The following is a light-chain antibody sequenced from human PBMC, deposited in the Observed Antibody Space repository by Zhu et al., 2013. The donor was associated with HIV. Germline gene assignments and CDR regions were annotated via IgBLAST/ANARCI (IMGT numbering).Light chain of an antibody. Sequence: EIVLTQSPGTLSLSPGERGTLSCRASQSLSSTYIAWYQHKPGQAPRLLIYGASSRATGIPDRFSGGGSGTDFTLTISSLQPEDVATYYCQKYNSAPFTFGPGTKVDIK. J-gene: IGKJ3*01. CDR3: QKYNSAPFT. CDR2: GAS. V-gene: IGKV3-20*01. CDR1: QSLSSTY.